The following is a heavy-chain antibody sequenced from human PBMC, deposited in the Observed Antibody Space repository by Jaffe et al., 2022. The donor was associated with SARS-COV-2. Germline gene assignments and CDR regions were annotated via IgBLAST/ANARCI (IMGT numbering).Heavy chain of an antibody. Sequence: QVQLQESGPGLVKPSETLSLTCTVSGGSISSYYWSWIRQPPGKGLEWIGYIYYSGSTNYNPSLKSRVTISVDTSKNQFSLKLSSVTAADTAVYYCARVTYLVMNWYFDLWGRGTLVTVSS. D-gene: IGHD2-2*01. CDR2: IYYSGST. CDR3: ARVTYLVMNWYFDL. J-gene: IGHJ2*01. CDR1: GGSISSYY. V-gene: IGHV4-59*01.